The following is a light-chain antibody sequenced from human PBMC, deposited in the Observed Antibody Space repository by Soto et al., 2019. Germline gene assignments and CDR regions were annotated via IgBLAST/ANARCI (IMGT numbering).Light chain of an antibody. CDR3: TSWTTSTTMI. J-gene: IGLJ2*01. Sequence: QPVLTQPASVYGSPVHSITISCTRTSSDIGAYNFVSWYQQHPGKAPKLMLYDVNIRPSGVSNRFSGSKSGNTASLTISGLQAEDEADYYCTSWTTSTTMIFGGGTKVTVL. CDR2: DVN. V-gene: IGLV2-14*03. CDR1: SSDIGAYNF.